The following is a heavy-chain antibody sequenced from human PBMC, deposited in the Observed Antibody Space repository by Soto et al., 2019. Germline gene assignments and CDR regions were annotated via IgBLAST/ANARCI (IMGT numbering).Heavy chain of an antibody. CDR2: ITPFSGDV. J-gene: IGHJ4*02. Sequence: QMQLVQSGAEVKKTGSTVTVSCKALGNTFTYRYLHWVRQAPGQALEWMGWITPFSGDVHYAQKFKERVTIPWDRSINTAYMRMSSLRSEDTAMYYCASGGAGSGPFTWELPDHWGQGTLVTVSS. CDR1: GNTFTYRY. D-gene: IGHD1-26*01. CDR3: ASGGAGSGPFTWELPDH. V-gene: IGHV1-45*02.